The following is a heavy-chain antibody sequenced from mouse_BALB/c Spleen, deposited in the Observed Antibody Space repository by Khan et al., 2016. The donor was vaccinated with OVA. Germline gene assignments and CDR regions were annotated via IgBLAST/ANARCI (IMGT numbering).Heavy chain of an antibody. Sequence: QVQLKESGPSLVQPSQSLSITCTVSGFSLTSYGVHWVRQSPGKGLEWLGVIWRGGSTDYNAAFMSRLSITKDDSKSQVFFKMNSLQADDTAIYDGAKDRDYDAWFAYWGQGTMVTVSA. CDR2: IWRGGST. D-gene: IGHD2-4*01. CDR1: GFSLTSYG. J-gene: IGHJ3*01. V-gene: IGHV2-5-1*01. CDR3: AKDRDYDAWFAY.